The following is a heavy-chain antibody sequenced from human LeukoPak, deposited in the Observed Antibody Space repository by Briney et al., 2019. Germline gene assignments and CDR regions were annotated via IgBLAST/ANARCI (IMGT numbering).Heavy chain of an antibody. D-gene: IGHD2-21*02. CDR3: ARGRSIVVVTAIPPYYFDY. V-gene: IGHV1-46*01. CDR2: INPSGGST. Sequence: AASVKVSCKASGYTFTSYYMHWVRQAPGQGLEWMGIINPSGGSTSYAQKFQGRVTMTRDMSTSTVYMELSSLRSEDTAVYYCARGRSIVVVTAIPPYYFDYWGQGTLVTVSS. CDR1: GYTFTSYY. J-gene: IGHJ4*02.